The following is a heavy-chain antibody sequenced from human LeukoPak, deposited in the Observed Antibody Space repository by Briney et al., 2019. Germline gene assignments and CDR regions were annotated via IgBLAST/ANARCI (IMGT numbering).Heavy chain of an antibody. CDR1: GLTFSSYA. V-gene: IGHV3-23*01. CDR3: ARDGRFLEWLFIDY. Sequence: GGSLRLSCAASGLTFSSYAMSWVRQAPGKGLEWISVVSGGGDSIYHADSVKGRFIISRDNSKSTLYLHMNSLRAEDTAVYYCARDGRFLEWLFIDYWGQGTLVTVSS. D-gene: IGHD3-3*01. J-gene: IGHJ4*02. CDR2: VSGGGDSI.